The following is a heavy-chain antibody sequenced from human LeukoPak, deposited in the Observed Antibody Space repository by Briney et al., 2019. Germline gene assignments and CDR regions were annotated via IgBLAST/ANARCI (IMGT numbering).Heavy chain of an antibody. D-gene: IGHD2-21*01. J-gene: IGHJ6*03. CDR2: IYYSGST. Sequence: PSETLSLTCTVSGGSISSSSYYWGWIRQPPGKGLEWIGSIYYSGSTYYNPSLKSRVTISVDTSKNQFSLKLSSVTAADTAVYYCARALDSMYYYYYYMDVWGKGTTVTVSS. V-gene: IGHV4-39*07. CDR1: GGSISSSSYY. CDR3: ARALDSMYYYYYYMDV.